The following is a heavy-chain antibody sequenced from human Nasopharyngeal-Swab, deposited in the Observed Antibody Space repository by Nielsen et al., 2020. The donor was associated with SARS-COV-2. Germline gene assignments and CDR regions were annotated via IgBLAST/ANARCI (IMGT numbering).Heavy chain of an antibody. CDR2: IRDDNTI. CDR3: SKDLELLTNFYALDY. J-gene: IGHJ4*02. CDR1: GFTFNNYG. Sequence: GESLKISCAASGFTFNNYGMNWVRQPPGKGLEWISYIRDDNTIFYADSVKGRFTISGDNAKNSLYLQMNSLRDEDTAVYYCSKDLELLTNFYALDYWGQGTLVTVSS. D-gene: IGHD2/OR15-2a*01. V-gene: IGHV3-48*02.